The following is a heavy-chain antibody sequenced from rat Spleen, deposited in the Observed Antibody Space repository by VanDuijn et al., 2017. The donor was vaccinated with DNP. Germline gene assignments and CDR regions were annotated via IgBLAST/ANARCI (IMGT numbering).Heavy chain of an antibody. CDR3: ARGSTSIYWYFDF. V-gene: IGHV5-22*01. D-gene: IGHD3-1*01. CDR2: SSPSGSRT. Sequence: EVQLVESGGGLVQPGRSLKPSCAASGFTFSDYYMAWVRQAPKKGLEWVAASSPSGSRTYYADSVKGRFTISRDDAKSGLYLQMNSLKSEDTATYYCARGSTSIYWYFDFWGPGTMVTVSS. CDR1: GFTFSDYY. J-gene: IGHJ1*01.